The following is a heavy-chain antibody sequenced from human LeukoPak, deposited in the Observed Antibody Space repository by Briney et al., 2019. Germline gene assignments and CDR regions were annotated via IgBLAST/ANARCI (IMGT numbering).Heavy chain of an antibody. J-gene: IGHJ4*02. CDR1: GFTFSDYY. CDR3: AREEARGDFDY. D-gene: IGHD3-10*01. CDR2: ITSGSSYT. Sequence: PGGSLRLSCAASGFTFSDYYMSWIRQAPGKGLEWVSYITSGSSYTDYADSVKGRFTISRDNAKNSLYLQMNSLRAEDTAVYYCAREEARGDFDYWGQGTLVTVSS. V-gene: IGHV3-11*06.